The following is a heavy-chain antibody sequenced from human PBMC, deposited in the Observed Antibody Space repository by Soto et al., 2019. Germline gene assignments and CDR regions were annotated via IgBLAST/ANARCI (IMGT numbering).Heavy chain of an antibody. CDR1: GGSITYYY. Sequence: QVQLQESGPGLVKPSETLSLTCTVSGGSITYYYLSWIRQPPGKGLEWIGDVYYSGSTNYNPSLKSRVTISVDTSKNQFSLKLSSVTAADTAVYYCASHGGMIYATFFYSYHYMDIWGNGTTVTVSS. J-gene: IGHJ6*03. CDR2: VYYSGST. D-gene: IGHD2-8*01. CDR3: ASHGGMIYATFFYSYHYMDI. V-gene: IGHV4-59*12.